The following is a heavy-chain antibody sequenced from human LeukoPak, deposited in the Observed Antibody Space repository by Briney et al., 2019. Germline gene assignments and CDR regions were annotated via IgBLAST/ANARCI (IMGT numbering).Heavy chain of an antibody. V-gene: IGHV3-66*02. CDR2: IHAGGTT. D-gene: IGHD1-26*01. CDR1: GFTVSTNY. Sequence: PGGSLRLSCAVSGFTVSTNYMSWVRQARGKGLEWVSIIHAGGTTYYADSVKGRFTISRDNSKNTLYLQMNNLRTEDTAVYYCARDLLGGTYLGVFDYWGQGTLVTVSS. CDR3: ARDLLGGTYLGVFDY. J-gene: IGHJ4*02.